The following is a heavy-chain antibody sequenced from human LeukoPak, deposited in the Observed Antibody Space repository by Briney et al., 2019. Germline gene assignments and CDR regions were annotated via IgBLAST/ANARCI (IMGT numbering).Heavy chain of an antibody. J-gene: IGHJ4*02. CDR2: IHYSGSI. Sequence: PSESLSLTCTVSGGSISSNDWSWIRQPPGKGLEWIGGYIHYSGSINYNPSLKSRVTISVDTSKNQFYLKLSSVTAADTAVYYCARDSNSGYDFDYWGQGTMVTVSS. V-gene: IGHV4-59*01. CDR3: ARDSNSGYDFDY. CDR1: GGSISSND. D-gene: IGHD5-12*01.